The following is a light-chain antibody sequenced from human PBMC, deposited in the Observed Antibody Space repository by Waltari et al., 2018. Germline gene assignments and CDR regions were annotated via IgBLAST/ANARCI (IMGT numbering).Light chain of an antibody. V-gene: IGKV3-20*01. CDR3: QQYGGSGV. J-gene: IGKJ2*01. CDR2: GVS. CDR1: QTISNNY. Sequence: EIVLTQSPGTLSLSPGEGASLPCRASQTISNNYLAWYQQKVDQAPRLIIWGVSNRDADTPDRFRGSGSGTDFTLTITRLEPEDFAVYFCQQYGGSGVFGQGTKLEI.